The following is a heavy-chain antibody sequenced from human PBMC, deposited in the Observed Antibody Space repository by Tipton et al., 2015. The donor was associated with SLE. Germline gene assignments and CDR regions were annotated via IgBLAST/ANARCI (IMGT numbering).Heavy chain of an antibody. D-gene: IGHD7-27*01. Sequence: LRLSCTVSGGSISSGSYYWSWIRQPAGKGLEWIGRIYTSGSTNYNPSLKSRVTISVDTSKNQFSLKLSSVTAADTAVYYCARGQLGELDYWGQGTLVTVSS. V-gene: IGHV4-61*02. J-gene: IGHJ4*02. CDR2: IYTSGST. CDR3: ARGQLGELDY. CDR1: GGSISSGSYY.